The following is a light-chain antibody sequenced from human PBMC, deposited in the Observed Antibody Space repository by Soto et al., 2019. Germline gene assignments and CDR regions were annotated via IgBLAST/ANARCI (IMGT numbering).Light chain of an antibody. CDR3: QQYNRSPRT. CDR1: QNGGSY. J-gene: IGKJ2*01. Sequence: EIVLTQSPGTLSLSPGETATLSCRASQNGGSYLAWYQQKPGQAPRLLIYATSSRAAGIPDRFSGSGSGTDFTLTISTLEPEDFAVYYCQQYNRSPRTFGQGTKLEIK. V-gene: IGKV3-20*01. CDR2: ATS.